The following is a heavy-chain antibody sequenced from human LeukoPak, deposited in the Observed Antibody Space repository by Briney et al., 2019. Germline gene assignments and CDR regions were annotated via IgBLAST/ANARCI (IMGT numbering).Heavy chain of an antibody. CDR2: INWNGGST. CDR3: ARGGGYSYGSFDY. J-gene: IGHJ4*02. Sequence: GGSLRLSCAASGFTFSSYWMHWVRQAPGKGLEWVSGINWNGGSTGYADSVKGRFTISRDNAKNSLYLQMNSLRAEDTAVYYCARGGGYSYGSFDYWGQGTLVTVSS. D-gene: IGHD5-18*01. V-gene: IGHV3-20*04. CDR1: GFTFSSYW.